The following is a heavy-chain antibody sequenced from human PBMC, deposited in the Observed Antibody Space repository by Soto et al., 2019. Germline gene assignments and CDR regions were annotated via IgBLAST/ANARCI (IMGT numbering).Heavy chain of an antibody. CDR2: ISYDGSDS. Sequence: QVQLVESGGGVVQPGRSLRLSCAASGFTFSSYAMHWVRQAPGKGLEWVAVISYDGSDSYYADSVKGRFTISRDNSKNTLYLQMNSLRAEDTAVYYCARAGGWTRRGWFDPWGQGTLVTASS. CDR3: ARAGGWTRRGWFDP. CDR1: GFTFSSYA. D-gene: IGHD6-19*01. V-gene: IGHV3-30-3*01. J-gene: IGHJ5*02.